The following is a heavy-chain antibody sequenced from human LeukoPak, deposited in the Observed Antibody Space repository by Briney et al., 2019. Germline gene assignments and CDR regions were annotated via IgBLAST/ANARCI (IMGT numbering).Heavy chain of an antibody. CDR2: INRGGGST. CDR3: AKDSMSAAAPPDS. Sequence: TGGSLRLSCAASGFTFSSYAMSWVRQAPGRGLEWVSVINRGGGSTFYADSVKGRFTISRDNSKNTLYLQINSLRAEGTAVYYCAKDSMSAAAPPDSWGQGTLVTVSS. CDR1: GFTFSSYA. D-gene: IGHD6-13*01. J-gene: IGHJ4*02. V-gene: IGHV3-23*01.